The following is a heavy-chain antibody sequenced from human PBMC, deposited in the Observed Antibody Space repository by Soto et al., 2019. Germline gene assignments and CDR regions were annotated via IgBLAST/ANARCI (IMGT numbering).Heavy chain of an antibody. J-gene: IGHJ3*01. CDR1: EVTFAAYD. CDR3: VKEDRDWNSRGSFDL. V-gene: IGHV3-23*01. CDR2: ITSGGGGA. D-gene: IGHD1-1*01. Sequence: PGGSLRLSCVASEVTFAAYDMDWVRQAPGKGLEWVSLITSGGGGANYADSVKGRFTISRDNSKNTLYLQMNSLRAEDTAIYHCVKEDRDWNSRGSFDLWGRGTMVTVSS.